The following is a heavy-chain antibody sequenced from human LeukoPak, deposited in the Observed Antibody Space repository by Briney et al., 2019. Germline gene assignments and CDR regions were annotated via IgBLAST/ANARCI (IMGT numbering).Heavy chain of an antibody. D-gene: IGHD3-22*01. CDR1: GGSISSGGYS. V-gene: IGHV4-30-2*01. CDR2: IYHSGST. J-gene: IGHJ4*02. Sequence: SETLSLTCAVSGGSISSGGYSWSWIRQPPGKGLEWIGYIYHSGSTYYNPSLKSRVTISVDRSKNQFSLKLSSVTAADTAVYYCARRQNYYDSSGYCDYWGQGTLVTVSS. CDR3: ARRQNYYDSSGYCDY.